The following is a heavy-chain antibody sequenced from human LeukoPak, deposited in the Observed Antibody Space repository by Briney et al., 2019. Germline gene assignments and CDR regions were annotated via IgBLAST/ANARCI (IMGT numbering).Heavy chain of an antibody. CDR1: GGSISSYY. J-gene: IGHJ6*03. CDR3: ARVDGRDGYNYDYYYYMDV. Sequence: PSETLSLTCTVSGGSISSYYWSWIRQPPGKGLEWIGYFYYSGSTNYNPSLKSRVTISVDTSKNQFCLKLSSVTAADTAVYYCARVDGRDGYNYDYYYYMDVWGKGTTVTVSS. V-gene: IGHV4-59*01. D-gene: IGHD5-24*01. CDR2: FYYSGST.